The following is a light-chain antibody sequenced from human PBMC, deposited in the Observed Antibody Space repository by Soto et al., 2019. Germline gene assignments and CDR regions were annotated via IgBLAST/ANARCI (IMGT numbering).Light chain of an antibody. CDR3: ASCRSANTLVV. Sequence: QSALTQPASVSGSPGHSITISCTGTSRDIGNYNYVSWYQHHPGKAPKLMIYEVTSRPSGVSDCFSGSKSGMTASLTISGLQPEDEADYFCASCRSANTLVVFGTGTKVTVL. CDR1: SRDIGNYNY. J-gene: IGLJ1*01. V-gene: IGLV2-14*01. CDR2: EVT.